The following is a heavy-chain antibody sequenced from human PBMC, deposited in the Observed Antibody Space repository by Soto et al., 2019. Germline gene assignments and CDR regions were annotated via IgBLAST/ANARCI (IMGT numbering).Heavy chain of an antibody. CDR1: RVGFRSCT. CDR2: IIPILGIA. J-gene: IGHJ4*02. Sequence: SVKVSCEACRVGFRSCTRSWVRHSPGQGLEWMGRIIPILGIANYAQKFQGRVTITADKSTSTAYMELSSLRSEDTAVYYCARASIAAPEYYFDYWGQGTLVTVSS. CDR3: ARASIAAPEYYFDY. V-gene: IGHV1-69*02. D-gene: IGHD6-6*01.